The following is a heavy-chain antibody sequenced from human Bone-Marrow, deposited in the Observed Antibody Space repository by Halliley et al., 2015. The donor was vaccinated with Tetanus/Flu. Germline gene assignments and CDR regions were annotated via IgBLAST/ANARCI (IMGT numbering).Heavy chain of an antibody. V-gene: IGHV3-11*06. CDR3: VKTARLADY. CDR2: ISQTSSDT. D-gene: IGHD3-9*01. Sequence: SLRLSCAASGFNFGDYYMNWIRQAPGKGLEWLSYISQTSSDTNYADSVRGRFTISRDNAKNSVHLQMSGLRVEDTAVYYCVKTARLADYWGPGTLVTVSS. CDR1: GFNFGDYY. J-gene: IGHJ4*02.